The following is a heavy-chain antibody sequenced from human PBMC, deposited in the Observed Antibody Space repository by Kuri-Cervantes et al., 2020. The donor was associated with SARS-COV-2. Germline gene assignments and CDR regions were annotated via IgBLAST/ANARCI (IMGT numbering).Heavy chain of an antibody. V-gene: IGHV3-53*01. CDR2: IYSGGST. D-gene: IGHD4-17*01. J-gene: IGHJ6*02. CDR1: GFTVSSNH. Sequence: GGSLRLSCAASGFTVSSNHMSWVRQAPGKGLEWVSVIYSGGSTYYADSVKGRFTISRDNSKNTLYLQMNSLRAEDTAVYYCAREERHSVTTRYYYYGMDVWGQGTTVTVSS. CDR3: AREERHSVTTRYYYYGMDV.